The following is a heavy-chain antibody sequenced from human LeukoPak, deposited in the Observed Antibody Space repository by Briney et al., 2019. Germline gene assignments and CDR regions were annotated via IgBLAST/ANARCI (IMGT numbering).Heavy chain of an antibody. V-gene: IGHV4-59*08. D-gene: IGHD1-26*01. J-gene: IGHJ5*02. CDR3: ARGGWELRANWFDP. Sequence: SETLSLTCTVSGGSISSYYWSWIRQPPGKGLEWIGYIYYSGSTNYNPSLKSRVTISVDTSKNQFSLKLSSVTAADTAVYYCARGGWELRANWFDPWGQGTLVTVSS. CDR1: GGSISSYY. CDR2: IYYSGST.